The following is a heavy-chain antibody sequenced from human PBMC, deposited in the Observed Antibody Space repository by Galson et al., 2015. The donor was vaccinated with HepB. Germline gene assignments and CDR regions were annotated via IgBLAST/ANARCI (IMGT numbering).Heavy chain of an antibody. D-gene: IGHD4-17*01. CDR1: GFTFSSYW. Sequence: SLRLSCAASGFTFSSYWMSWVRQASGKGLEWVGRIRSKANSYATAYAASVKGRFTISRDDSKNTAYLQMNSLKTEDTAVYYCTRPDYGDASTDAFDIWGQGTMVTVSS. V-gene: IGHV3-73*01. CDR2: IRSKANSYAT. CDR3: TRPDYGDASTDAFDI. J-gene: IGHJ3*02.